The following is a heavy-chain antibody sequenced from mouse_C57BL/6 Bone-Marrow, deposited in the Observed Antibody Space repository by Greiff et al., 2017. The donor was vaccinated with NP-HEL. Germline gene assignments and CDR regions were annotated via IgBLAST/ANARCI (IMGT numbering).Heavy chain of an antibody. J-gene: IGHJ3*01. CDR2: ISGGGGNT. CDR1: GFTFSSYT. CDR3: ARSGYYGSASY. V-gene: IGHV5-9*01. Sequence: EVMLVESGGGLVKPGGSLKLSCAASGFTFSSYTMSWVRQTPEKRLEWVATISGGGGNTYYPDSVKGRFTISRDNAKNTLYLQMSSLTSEDTALYYCARSGYYGSASYWGQGTLVTVSA. D-gene: IGHD1-1*01.